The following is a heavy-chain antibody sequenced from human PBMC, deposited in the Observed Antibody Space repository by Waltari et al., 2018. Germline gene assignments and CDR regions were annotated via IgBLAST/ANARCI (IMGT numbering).Heavy chain of an antibody. J-gene: IGHJ4*02. V-gene: IGHV4-39*07. CDR1: GGSISSSSYY. CDR3: ARGGHRTFDY. CDR2: IYYSGST. Sequence: QLQLQESGPGLVKPSETLSLTCTVSGGSISSSSYYWGWIRQPPGKGLEWIGSIYYSGSTYYNPSLKSRVTISVDTSKNQFSLKLSSVTAADTAVYYCARGGHRTFDYWGQGTLITVSS.